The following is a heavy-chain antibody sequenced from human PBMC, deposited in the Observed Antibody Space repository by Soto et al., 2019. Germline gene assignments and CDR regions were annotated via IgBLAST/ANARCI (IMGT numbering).Heavy chain of an antibody. V-gene: IGHV4-61*01. Sequence: KASETLSLTCTVSGGSVSSGSYYWSWIRQPPGKGLEWIGYIYRSGTTNYNPSLKSRVTISVDTSKSQFSLKLSSVTAADTAVYYCARRSFITMVRGGRGNWFDPWGQGTLVTVSS. J-gene: IGHJ5*02. D-gene: IGHD3-10*01. CDR3: ARRSFITMVRGGRGNWFDP. CDR2: IYRSGTT. CDR1: GGSVSSGSYY.